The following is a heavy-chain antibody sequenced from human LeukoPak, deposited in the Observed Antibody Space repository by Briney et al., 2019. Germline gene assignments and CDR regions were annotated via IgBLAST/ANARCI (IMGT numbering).Heavy chain of an antibody. V-gene: IGHV1-46*01. CDR3: ARDVSSTSSGWFAP. Sequence: ASVKVSCKASGYTFTSHYMHWVRQAPEKGLEWMGIINPTGGSTSYAQKFQGRVTMTRDTSTSTDYMELSSLTYEDTAVYYCARDVSSTSSGWFAPWGQGTLVIVSS. CDR1: GYTFTSHY. J-gene: IGHJ5*02. CDR2: INPTGGST. D-gene: IGHD2-2*01.